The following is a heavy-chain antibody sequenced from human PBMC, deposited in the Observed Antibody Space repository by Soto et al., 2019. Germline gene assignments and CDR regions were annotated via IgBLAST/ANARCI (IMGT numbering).Heavy chain of an antibody. CDR3: ARGQEVGAHFFDS. J-gene: IGHJ4*02. CDR2: IGTAGDT. CDR1: GFTFSGFD. V-gene: IGHV3-13*01. D-gene: IGHD2-15*01. Sequence: EVQLVESGGNLVQPGGSLRLSCEASGFTFSGFDMHWVRQPTGKGLEWVSTIGTAGDTYYAVSVKGRFTISRDNAKNSLALQMKSLRAGDTAVYFCARGQEVGAHFFDSWGQGTQVTVSS.